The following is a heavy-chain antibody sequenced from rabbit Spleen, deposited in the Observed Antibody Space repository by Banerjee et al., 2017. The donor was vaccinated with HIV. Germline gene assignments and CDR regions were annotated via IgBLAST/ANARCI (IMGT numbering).Heavy chain of an antibody. CDR1: GVSFSNYNF. Sequence: QEQLEESGGDLVKPEGSLTLTCTASGVSFSNYNFMCWVRQAPGKGLEWIACVDGGSSGFTWYASWVNGRFTISKTSSTTVTLQMTSLTAADTATYFCARDTSSSFSSYGLDLWGQGTLVTVS. J-gene: IGHJ6*01. D-gene: IGHD1-1*01. CDR2: VDGGSSGFT. CDR3: ARDTSSSFSSYGLDL. V-gene: IGHV1S45*01.